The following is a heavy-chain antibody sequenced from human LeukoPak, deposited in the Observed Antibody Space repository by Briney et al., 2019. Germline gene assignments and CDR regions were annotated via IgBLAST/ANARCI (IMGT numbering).Heavy chain of an antibody. CDR2: IYTSGST. V-gene: IGHV4-4*07. Sequence: SETLSLTCTVSGGSISSYYWSWIRQPAGKGLEWIGRIYTSGSTNYNPSLKSRVTMSVDTSKNQFSLKLSSVTAADTAVYYCASGLDYYDSSGYLSNWGQGTLVTVSS. CDR3: ASGLDYYDSSGYLSN. CDR1: GGSISSYY. J-gene: IGHJ4*02. D-gene: IGHD3-22*01.